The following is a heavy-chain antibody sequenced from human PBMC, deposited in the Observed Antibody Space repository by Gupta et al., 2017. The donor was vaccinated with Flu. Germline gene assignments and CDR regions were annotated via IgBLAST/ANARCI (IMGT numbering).Heavy chain of an antibody. D-gene: IGHD6-25*01. J-gene: IGHJ4*02. CDR3: ATEGIGTAAGRGSPDY. V-gene: IGHV1-18*01. Sequence: GINWVRQAPGQGLEWMGWISAYNGNTNYAQKFQGRVTMTTDTSTSTAYIELRSLRSDDTAVYSCATEGIGTAAGRGSPDYWGPGTLVPVSS. CDR2: ISAYNGNT. CDR1: G.